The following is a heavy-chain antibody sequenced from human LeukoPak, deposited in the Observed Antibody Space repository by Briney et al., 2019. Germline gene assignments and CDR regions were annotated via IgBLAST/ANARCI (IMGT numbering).Heavy chain of an antibody. CDR3: AKFNGHPTTNYYMDV. CDR1: GFSFSSFA. Sequence: GGSLRLSCAASGFSFSSFALTWVRQAPGKGLEWVSGIIDTGGATYYADSVKGRFTISRDNSKNTLFLQMNSLRAEDTAVYYCAKFNGHPTTNYYMDVWGEGTTVTVSS. J-gene: IGHJ6*04. CDR2: IIDTGGAT. D-gene: IGHD3-10*01. V-gene: IGHV3-23*01.